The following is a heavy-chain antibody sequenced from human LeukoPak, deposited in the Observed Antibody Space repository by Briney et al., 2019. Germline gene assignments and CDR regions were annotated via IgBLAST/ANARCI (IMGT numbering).Heavy chain of an antibody. Sequence: SETLSLTRTVSGGSISSYYWSWIRQPPGKGLEWIGYISYSGSTNYNPSLKSRVTISLDTSKNQFSLKLSSVTAADTAMYYCASSRYTGSYSTIDFWGQGTLVTVSS. D-gene: IGHD1-26*01. CDR1: GGSISSYY. CDR2: ISYSGST. J-gene: IGHJ4*02. V-gene: IGHV4-59*01. CDR3: ASSRYTGSYSTIDF.